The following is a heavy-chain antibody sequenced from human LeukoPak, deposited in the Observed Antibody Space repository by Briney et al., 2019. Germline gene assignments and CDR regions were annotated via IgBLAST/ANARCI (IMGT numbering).Heavy chain of an antibody. CDR2: INPNSGGT. D-gene: IGHD3-10*01. Sequence: ASVKVSCKASGYTFTGYYMHWVRQAPGQGLEWMGWINPNSGGTNYAQKFQGRVTMTRDTSISTAYMELSRLRSDDTAVYYCARTSGGSGSYYNVRYYYYYMDVWGKGTTVTISS. J-gene: IGHJ6*03. CDR1: GYTFTGYY. CDR3: ARTSGGSGSYYNVRYYYYYMDV. V-gene: IGHV1-2*02.